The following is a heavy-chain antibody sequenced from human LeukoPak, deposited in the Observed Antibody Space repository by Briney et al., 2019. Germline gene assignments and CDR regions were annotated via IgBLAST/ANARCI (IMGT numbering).Heavy chain of an antibody. Sequence: GGSLRLSCAASGFTVSSNYMTWVRQAPGKGLEWVSIIYSGGSTSYADSVKGRFTIFRDNSKNTLYLQMNSLRAEDTAVYYCARDQDPYYFDYWGQGTLVTVSS. CDR2: IYSGGST. V-gene: IGHV3-53*01. J-gene: IGHJ4*02. CDR3: ARDQDPYYFDY. CDR1: GFTVSSNY.